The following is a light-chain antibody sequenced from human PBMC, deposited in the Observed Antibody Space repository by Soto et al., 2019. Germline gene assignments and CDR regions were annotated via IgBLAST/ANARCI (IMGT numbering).Light chain of an antibody. J-gene: IGLJ1*01. CDR3: TSFTTAYTHV. CDR1: RSDIGAYNF. Sequence: QSVLTQPASVSGSPGQSITISCTGTRSDIGAYNFVSWYQQHPGEVPKLMLYDVNVRPSGVSNRFSGSKSGNTASLTISGLQAEDEADYYCTSFTTAYTHVFGTGTKVTVL. V-gene: IGLV2-14*03. CDR2: DVN.